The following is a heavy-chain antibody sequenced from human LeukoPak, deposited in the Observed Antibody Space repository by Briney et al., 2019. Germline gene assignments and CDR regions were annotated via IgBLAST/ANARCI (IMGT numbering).Heavy chain of an antibody. Sequence: PGGSLRLSCAVSGFIFSSYWMSWVRQAPGKGLEWVANIKQDGSEKYYVDSVKGRFTISRDNAKNTLYLQMNSLRAEDTAVYYCAGGGRLWPNYWGQGTLDTVSS. CDR1: GFIFSSYW. CDR2: IKQDGSEK. CDR3: AGGGRLWPNY. V-gene: IGHV3-7*04. D-gene: IGHD5-18*01. J-gene: IGHJ4*02.